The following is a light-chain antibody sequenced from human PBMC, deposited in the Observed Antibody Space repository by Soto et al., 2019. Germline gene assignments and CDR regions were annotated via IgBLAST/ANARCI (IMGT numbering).Light chain of an antibody. V-gene: IGKV2-28*01. CDR1: QSLLHSNGYNY. Sequence: DIVMTQSPLSLPVTPGEPASISCRSSQSLLHSNGYNYLDSYLQKPGQSPQLLIYLGSNRASGVPDRLSGSGSGTDFTLKISRVEAEDVGVYYCMQALQTPWTFGQGTKVEIK. CDR2: LGS. CDR3: MQALQTPWT. J-gene: IGKJ1*01.